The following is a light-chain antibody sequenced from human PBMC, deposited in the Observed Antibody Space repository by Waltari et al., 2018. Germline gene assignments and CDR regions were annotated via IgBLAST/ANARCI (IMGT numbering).Light chain of an antibody. CDR2: EAS. J-gene: IGKJ5*01. CDR1: RDINIY. Sequence: DIQMTQSPSSLSASVGDRVTITCQASRDINIYLNWYQQKPGKAPNLLIYEASKLETGVPSMFSGSGSGTDFTFTISSLQPEDIATYYCQQYDNRPLTFGHGTRLEIK. CDR3: QQYDNRPLT. V-gene: IGKV1-33*01.